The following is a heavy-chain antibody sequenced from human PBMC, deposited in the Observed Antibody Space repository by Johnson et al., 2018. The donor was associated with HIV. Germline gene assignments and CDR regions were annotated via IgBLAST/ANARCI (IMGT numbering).Heavy chain of an antibody. CDR2: ISGSGGST. CDR3: ARDDDPPDAFDI. Sequence: QVQLVESGGGLVKPGGSLRLSCAASGFTFSDYYMSWIRQAPGKGLEWVSAISGSGGSTYYADSVKGRFTISRDNSKNTLYLQMNSLRAEDTAVYYCARDDDPPDAFDIWGQGTMVTVSS. J-gene: IGHJ3*02. CDR1: GFTFSDYY. V-gene: IGHV3-11*01.